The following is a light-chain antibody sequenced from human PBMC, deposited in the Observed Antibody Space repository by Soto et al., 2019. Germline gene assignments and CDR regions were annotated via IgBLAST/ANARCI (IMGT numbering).Light chain of an antibody. CDR1: SSNIGAGYD. CDR2: GNN. V-gene: IGLV1-40*01. CDR3: QSYDSSLSGSYV. Sequence: QPVLTQPPSVSGAPGQRVTISCTGSSSNIGAGYDVHWYQRLPGTASKVLIYGNNNRPSGVPDRFSGSKSGTSASLAITGLQAEDEADYYCQSYDSSLSGSYVFGTGTKLTVL. J-gene: IGLJ1*01.